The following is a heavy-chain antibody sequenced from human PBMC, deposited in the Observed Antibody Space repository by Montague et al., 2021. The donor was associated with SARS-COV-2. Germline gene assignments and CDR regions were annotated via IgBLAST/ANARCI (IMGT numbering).Heavy chain of an antibody. Sequence: SETLSLTCTVSGGSISSYYWSWIRQPPGKGLEWIGYIYYSGSTNYNPSIKSRVTISVDTSKNQFSLKLSSVAAADTAVYYCARRALGYCSGGSCEEGFDPWGQGTLVTVSS. J-gene: IGHJ5*02. V-gene: IGHV4-59*08. CDR3: ARRALGYCSGGSCEEGFDP. CDR2: IYYSGST. D-gene: IGHD2-15*01. CDR1: GGSISSYY.